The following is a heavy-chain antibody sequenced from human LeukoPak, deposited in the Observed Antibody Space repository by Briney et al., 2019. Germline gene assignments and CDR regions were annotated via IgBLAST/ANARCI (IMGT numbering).Heavy chain of an antibody. CDR1: GFTFSSYW. CDR3: ARDYYDSSGYFNY. J-gene: IGHJ4*02. Sequence: GGSLRLSCAASGFTFSSYWMSWVRQAPGKGLEWVANIKQDGSEKYYVDSVKGRFTISRDNAKNSLYLQMNSLRAEDTAVYYCARDYYDSSGYFNYWGQGTLVTVSS. V-gene: IGHV3-7*01. CDR2: IKQDGSEK. D-gene: IGHD3-22*01.